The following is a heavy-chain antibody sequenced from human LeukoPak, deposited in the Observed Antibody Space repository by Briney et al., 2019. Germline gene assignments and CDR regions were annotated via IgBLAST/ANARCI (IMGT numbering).Heavy chain of an antibody. CDR1: GFTFSSYA. J-gene: IGHJ6*03. Sequence: GGSLRLSCAASGFTFSSYAMHWVRQAPGKRLEWVAVISYDGSNKYYADSVKGRFTISRDNSKNTLYLQMNSLRAEDTAVYYCARGSSGGSWYYYMDVWGKGTTVTVSS. CDR2: ISYDGSNK. D-gene: IGHD6-19*01. V-gene: IGHV3-30*04. CDR3: ARGSSGGSWYYYMDV.